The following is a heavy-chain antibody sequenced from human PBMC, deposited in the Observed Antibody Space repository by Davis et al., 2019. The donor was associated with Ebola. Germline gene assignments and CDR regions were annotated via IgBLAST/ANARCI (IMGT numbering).Heavy chain of an antibody. Sequence: GESLKISCKGFGYNFDSQWIGWVRQMSGKGLEWMGIIYPGDSDTRYGPSFQGQVTISADRSISTAYLQWRSLKASDSAMYYCVTTAHYYESSGYADWGQGTLVTVSS. V-gene: IGHV5-51*01. CDR2: IYPGDSDT. D-gene: IGHD3-22*01. CDR1: GYNFDSQW. CDR3: VTTAHYYESSGYAD. J-gene: IGHJ4*02.